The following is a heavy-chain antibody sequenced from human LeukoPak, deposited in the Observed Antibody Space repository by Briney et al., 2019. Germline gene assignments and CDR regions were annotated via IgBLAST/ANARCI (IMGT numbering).Heavy chain of an antibody. V-gene: IGHV3-23*01. CDR2: ISDSAGTT. J-gene: IGHJ4*02. D-gene: IGHD3-10*01. Sequence: GGSLRLSCSASGFTLSNYAMSWVRQAPGKGLEWVSGISDSAGTTYYADSVKGRFTISRDNSKNTVYLQMNSLRAEDTAVYYCARDRLYYYGSGSPLGYWGQGTLVTVSS. CDR3: ARDRLYYYGSGSPLGY. CDR1: GFTLSNYA.